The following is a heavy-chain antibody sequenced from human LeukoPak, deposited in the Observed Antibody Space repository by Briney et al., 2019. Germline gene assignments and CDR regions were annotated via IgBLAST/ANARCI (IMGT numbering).Heavy chain of an antibody. D-gene: IGHD4-17*01. V-gene: IGHV3-23*01. Sequence: GGSLRLSCAASGFTFSSYAMSWVRQAPGKGLEWVSAISGSGGSTYYADSVKGRFTISRDNSKNTVYLQMSSLRAEDTAMYYCAKDRKMTTVTCFDYWGQGTLVTVSS. CDR3: AKDRKMTTVTCFDY. CDR1: GFTFSSYA. J-gene: IGHJ4*02. CDR2: ISGSGGST.